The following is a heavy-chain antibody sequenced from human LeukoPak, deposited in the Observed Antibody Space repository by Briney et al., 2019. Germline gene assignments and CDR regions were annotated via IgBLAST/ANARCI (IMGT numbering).Heavy chain of an antibody. D-gene: IGHD6-13*01. CDR1: EFSVGSNY. CDR3: AREVAADFYYYYMDV. CDR2: IYSGGST. J-gene: IGHJ6*03. Sequence: GGSLRLSCAASEFSVGSNYMTWVRQAPGKGLEWVSLIYSGGSTYYADSVKGRFTISRDNSKNTLYLQMNSLRAEDTAVYYCAREVAADFYYYYMDVWGKGTTVTISS. V-gene: IGHV3-53*01.